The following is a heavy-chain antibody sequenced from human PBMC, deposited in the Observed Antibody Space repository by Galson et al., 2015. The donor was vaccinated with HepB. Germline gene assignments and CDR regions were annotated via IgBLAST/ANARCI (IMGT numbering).Heavy chain of an antibody. J-gene: IGHJ4*02. CDR2: ISYDGSTG. Sequence: SLRLSCAASGFSFTAYAMHWVRQGPGRGLEWMAVISYDGSTGYYADSVKGRFTISRDNSENTLYLQMNSLRPEDTAVYYCAGPGYSYGRLFDYWGQGTLVTVSS. CDR1: GFSFTAYA. V-gene: IGHV3-30*04. D-gene: IGHD5-18*01. CDR3: AGPGYSYGRLFDY.